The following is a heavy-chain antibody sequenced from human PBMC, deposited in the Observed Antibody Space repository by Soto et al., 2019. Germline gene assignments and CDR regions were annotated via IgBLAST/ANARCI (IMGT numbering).Heavy chain of an antibody. J-gene: IGHJ6*02. CDR2: IDPSDSYT. Sequence: GESLKISCKGSGYTFVTYWISWVRQMPGKGLEWMGRIDPSDSYTNYSPSFQGHVTISVDKSINTAYLQWTSLKASDSAIYYCATPGDTVMVQLGGMAVWGQGTTVIVSS. CDR1: GYTFVTYW. V-gene: IGHV5-10-1*01. D-gene: IGHD5-18*01. CDR3: ATPGDTVMVQLGGMAV.